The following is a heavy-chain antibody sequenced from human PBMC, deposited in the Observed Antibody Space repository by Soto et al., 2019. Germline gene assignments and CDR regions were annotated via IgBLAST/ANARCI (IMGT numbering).Heavy chain of an antibody. CDR1: GFTFSAFW. CDR3: ARGRTWFAP. Sequence: GSLRLSCAASGFTFSAFWMSWVRQAPGQGLEWVANINQDGSEKFYLDSVMGRFTISRDSAKNSLYLQMNTLSADDTAIYFCARGRTWFAPWGQGTLVTVSS. CDR2: INQDGSEK. V-gene: IGHV3-7*01. J-gene: IGHJ5*02.